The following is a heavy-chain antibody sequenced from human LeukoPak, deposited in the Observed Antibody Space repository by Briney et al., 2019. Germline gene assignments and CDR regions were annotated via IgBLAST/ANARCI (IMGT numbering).Heavy chain of an antibody. V-gene: IGHV3-23*01. CDR3: ACGTLTGTYYFDY. D-gene: IGHD3-9*01. J-gene: IGHJ4*02. CDR1: GFTFSNYA. CDR2: ISSSEDYT. Sequence: GGSLRLSCAASGFTFSNYAMSWVRQAPGKGLGWVSTISSSEDYTYYADSMKGRFTISRDNSKNTLYLQMNSLRGEDTAVYYCACGTLTGTYYFDYWGQGTLVTVSS.